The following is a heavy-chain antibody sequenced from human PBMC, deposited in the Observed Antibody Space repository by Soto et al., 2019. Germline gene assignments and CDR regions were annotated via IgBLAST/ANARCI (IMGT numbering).Heavy chain of an antibody. Sequence: SSETLSLTYTVSGGSISSYYGSWIRQPPGKGLEWIGYIYYSGSTNYNPSLKSRVTISVGTSKNQFSLKLSSVTAADTAVYYCESEGGSGWKFFDYWGQGTLVTVSS. CDR3: ESEGGSGWKFFDY. CDR1: GGSISSYY. CDR2: IYYSGST. D-gene: IGHD6-19*01. J-gene: IGHJ4*02. V-gene: IGHV4-59*01.